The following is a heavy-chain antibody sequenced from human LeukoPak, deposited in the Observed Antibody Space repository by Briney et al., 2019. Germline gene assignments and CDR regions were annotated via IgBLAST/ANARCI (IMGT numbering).Heavy chain of an antibody. CDR2: ISYDGSNK. CDR3: MREAPNFDP. V-gene: IGHV3-30-3*01. CDR1: GFTFSSYA. Sequence: GRSLRLSCAASGFTFSSYAMHWVRQAPGKGLEWVAVISYDGSNKYYADSVKGRFTISRDNSKNTLYLQMNSLRAEDTAVYYCMREAPNFDPWGQGTLVTVSS. J-gene: IGHJ5*02.